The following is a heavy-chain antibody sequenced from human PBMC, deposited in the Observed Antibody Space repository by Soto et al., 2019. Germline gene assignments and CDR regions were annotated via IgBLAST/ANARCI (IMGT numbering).Heavy chain of an antibody. CDR2: ISAYNGNT. CDR1: GYTFTSYG. D-gene: IGHD1-1*01. Sequence: VASVKVSCKASGYTFTSYGISWVRQAPGQGLEWMGWISAYNGNTNYAQKLQGRVTMTTDTSTSTAYMELRSLRSDDTAVYYCARVPRSNAGYYMDVWGKGTTVTVSS. CDR3: ARVPRSNAGYYMDV. J-gene: IGHJ6*03. V-gene: IGHV1-18*01.